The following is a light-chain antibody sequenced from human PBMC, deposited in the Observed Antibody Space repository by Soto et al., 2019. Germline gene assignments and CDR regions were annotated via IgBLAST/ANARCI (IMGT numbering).Light chain of an antibody. V-gene: IGLV2-8*01. CDR3: RSDAGSNSNV. CDR2: EVV. Sequence: LTQPPSESGSPGKSATISCTGTKNDIGVYVFVSWYHYRPGKAPRLFIYEVVQRPSGVPDRFPGSKSGNPASLSVPGLHAADQADYLCRSDAGSNSNVVGSGTKGTAL. J-gene: IGLJ1*01. CDR1: KNDIGVYVF.